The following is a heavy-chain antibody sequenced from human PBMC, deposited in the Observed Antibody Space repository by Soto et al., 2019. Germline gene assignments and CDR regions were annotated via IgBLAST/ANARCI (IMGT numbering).Heavy chain of an antibody. Sequence: ASVKVSCKASGYTFTSYYMHWVRQAPGQGLEWMGIINPSGGSTSYAQKFQGRVTMTRDTSTSTVYMELSSLRSEDTAVYYCARGLKRTQLTDYYYGMDVWGQGTTVTVSS. CDR1: GYTFTSYY. D-gene: IGHD3-10*01. CDR3: ARGLKRTQLTDYYYGMDV. J-gene: IGHJ6*02. V-gene: IGHV1-46*01. CDR2: INPSGGST.